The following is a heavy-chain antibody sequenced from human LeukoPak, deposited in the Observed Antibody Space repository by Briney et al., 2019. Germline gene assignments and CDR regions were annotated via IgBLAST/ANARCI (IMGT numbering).Heavy chain of an antibody. V-gene: IGHV4-31*03. Sequence: SQTLSLTCTVSGGSISSGGYYWSWIRQHPGKGLEWIGYIYYSGSTYYNPSLKSRVTISVDTSKNQFSLKLSSVTAADTAVCYCARARDSSGYSLDAFDIWGQGTMVTVSS. CDR2: IYYSGST. J-gene: IGHJ3*02. D-gene: IGHD3-22*01. CDR1: GGSISSGGYY. CDR3: ARARDSSGYSLDAFDI.